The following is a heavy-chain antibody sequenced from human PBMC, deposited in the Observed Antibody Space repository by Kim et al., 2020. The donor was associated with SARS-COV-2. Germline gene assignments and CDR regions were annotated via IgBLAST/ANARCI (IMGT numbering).Heavy chain of an antibody. V-gene: IGHV4-34*01. D-gene: IGHD6-13*01. Sequence: SETLSLTCAVYGGSFSGYYWSWIRQPPGKGLEWIGEINHSGSTNYNPSLKSRVTISVDTSKNQFSLKLSSVTAADSAVYYCASLSPGYSSSWVYYYGMDVWGQGTTVTVSS. J-gene: IGHJ6*02. CDR2: INHSGST. CDR1: GGSFSGYY. CDR3: ASLSPGYSSSWVYYYGMDV.